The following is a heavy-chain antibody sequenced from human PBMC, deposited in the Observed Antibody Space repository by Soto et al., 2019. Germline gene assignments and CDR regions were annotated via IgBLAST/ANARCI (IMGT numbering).Heavy chain of an antibody. CDR3: VRKYSSGWYGDAFDI. D-gene: IGHD6-19*01. CDR2: IRSKANSYAT. V-gene: IGHV3-73*01. Sequence: PGGSLRLSCATSGFTFSGSAMHWVRQASGKGLEWVGRIRSKANSYATAYAASVKGRFTISRDDSKNTAYLQMNSLKTEDTAVYYCVRKYSSGWYGDAFDIWGQGTMVTVS. CDR1: GFTFSGSA. J-gene: IGHJ3*02.